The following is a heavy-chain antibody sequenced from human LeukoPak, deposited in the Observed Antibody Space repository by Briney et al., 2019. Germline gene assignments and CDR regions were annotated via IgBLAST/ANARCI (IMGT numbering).Heavy chain of an antibody. D-gene: IGHD4-17*01. J-gene: IGHJ6*03. CDR1: GYTFTSYD. CDR3: ARGGAVTTFYYYYMDV. CDR2: MNPNSGNT. Sequence: ALVKVSCKASGYTFTSYDITWVRQATGQGLEWMGWMNPNSGNTGYPQKFQGRLTITRNISISTIYMELSSLTSEDTAVYYCARGGAVTTFYYYYMDVWGKGTTVTVSS. V-gene: IGHV1-8*03.